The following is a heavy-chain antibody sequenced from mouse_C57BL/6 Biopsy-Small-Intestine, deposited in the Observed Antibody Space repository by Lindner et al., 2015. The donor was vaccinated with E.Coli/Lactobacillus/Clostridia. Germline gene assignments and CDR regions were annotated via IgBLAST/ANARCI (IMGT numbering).Heavy chain of an antibody. D-gene: IGHD2-13*01. CDR2: INPGSGGT. J-gene: IGHJ3*01. CDR3: TRDYGDYPSWFAY. CDR1: GYAFTNYL. V-gene: IGHV1-54*01. Sequence: VQLQESGAELVRPGTSVKVSCKASGYAFTNYLIEWVKQRPGQGLEWIGVINPGSGGTNYNEKFKGKATLTADKSSSTAYMQLSSLTSEDSAVYYCTRDYGDYPSWFAYWGQGTLVTVSA.